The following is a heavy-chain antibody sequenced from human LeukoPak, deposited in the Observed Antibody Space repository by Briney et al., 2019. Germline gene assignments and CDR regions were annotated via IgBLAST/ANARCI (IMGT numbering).Heavy chain of an antibody. CDR2: IYYSGST. D-gene: IGHD6-19*01. V-gene: IGHV4-39*01. J-gene: IGHJ4*02. CDR3: ARQPKTVIAVAGNFDY. Sequence: SETLSLTCTVSGGSIGSSSYYWGWIRQPPGKGLEWIGSIYYSGSTYYNPSLKSRVTISVGTSKNQFSLKLSSVTAADTAVYYCARQPKTVIAVAGNFDYWGQGTLVTVSS. CDR1: GGSIGSSSYY.